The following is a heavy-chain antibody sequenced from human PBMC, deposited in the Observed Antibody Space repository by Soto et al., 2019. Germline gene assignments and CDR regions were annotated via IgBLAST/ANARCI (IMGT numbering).Heavy chain of an antibody. J-gene: IGHJ4*02. D-gene: IGHD6-6*01. Sequence: GGSLRLSCAASGFTFSSYAMSWVRQAPGKGLEWVSAISGSGGSTYYADSVKGRFTISRDNSKNTLYLQMNSLRAEDTAVYYCAKDPYRIAARLGYFDYWGQGTLVTVSS. V-gene: IGHV3-23*01. CDR3: AKDPYRIAARLGYFDY. CDR2: ISGSGGST. CDR1: GFTFSSYA.